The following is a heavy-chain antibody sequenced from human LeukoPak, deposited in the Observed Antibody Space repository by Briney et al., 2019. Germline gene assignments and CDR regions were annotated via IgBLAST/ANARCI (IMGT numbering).Heavy chain of an antibody. CDR1: GFTFSSYA. V-gene: IGHV3-23*01. CDR3: ASSSIWNYGSRPHH. Sequence: PGGSLRLSCAASGFTFSSYAMSWVRQAPGKGLEWVSAISGSGGSTYYADSVKGRFTISRDNSKNTLYLQMNSLRAEDTAVYYCASSSIWNYGSRPHHWGQGTLVTVSS. D-gene: IGHD1-7*01. CDR2: ISGSGGST. J-gene: IGHJ5*02.